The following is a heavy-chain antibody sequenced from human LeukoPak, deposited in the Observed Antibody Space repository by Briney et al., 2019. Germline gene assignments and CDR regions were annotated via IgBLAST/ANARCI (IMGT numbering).Heavy chain of an antibody. Sequence: GGSLRLSCAASGFTFSSHGMHWLRQAPGKGLEWVAFIWYDGSSKYYADSVKGRFTISRDNSKNTLYLQMNSLRVEDTAVYYCAKDPLKYQLLGYFDFWGQGTLVTVSS. J-gene: IGHJ4*02. CDR3: AKDPLKYQLLGYFDF. CDR1: GFTFSSHG. D-gene: IGHD2-2*01. CDR2: IWYDGSSK. V-gene: IGHV3-30*02.